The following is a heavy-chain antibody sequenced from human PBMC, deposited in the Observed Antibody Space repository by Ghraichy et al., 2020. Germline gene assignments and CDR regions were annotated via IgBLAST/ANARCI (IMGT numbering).Heavy chain of an antibody. CDR1: GGSISSGGYS. CDR2: IYHSGST. D-gene: IGHD3-3*01. V-gene: IGHV4-30-2*01. J-gene: IGHJ4*02. Sequence: SETLSLTCAVSGGSISSGGYSWSWLRQPPGKGLEWIGYIYHSGSTYYNPSLQSRVTISVDRSKNQFSLKLSSVTAADTAVYYCACDCWSGAYYFDYWGQGTLVTVSS. CDR3: ACDCWSGAYYFDY.